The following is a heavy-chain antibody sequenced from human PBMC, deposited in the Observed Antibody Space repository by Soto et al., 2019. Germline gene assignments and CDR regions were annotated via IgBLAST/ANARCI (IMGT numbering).Heavy chain of an antibody. CDR1: GGSVSSGSYY. CDR2: IYYSGST. CDR3: AREVYYYDSSGYYLNWFDP. D-gene: IGHD3-22*01. Sequence: SETLSLTCTVSGGSVSSGSYYWSWIRQPPGKGLEWIGYIYYSGSTNYNPSLKSRVTISVDTSKNQFSLKLSSVTAADTAVYYCAREVYYYDSSGYYLNWFDPWGQGTLVTVSS. V-gene: IGHV4-61*01. J-gene: IGHJ5*02.